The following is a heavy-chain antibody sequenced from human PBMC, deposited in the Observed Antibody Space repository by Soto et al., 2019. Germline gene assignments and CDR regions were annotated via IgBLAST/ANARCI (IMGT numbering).Heavy chain of an antibody. CDR1: GFTFSSYG. Sequence: QVQLEESGGGVVQPGRSLRLSCAASGFTFSSYGMHWVRQAPGKGLEWVAVIWYDGSNKYYADSVKGRFTISRDNSKNTLYLQMNSLRAEDTAVYYCARDSIPMIVVVAPLDYWGQGTLVTVSS. CDR2: IWYDGSNK. J-gene: IGHJ4*02. D-gene: IGHD3-22*01. V-gene: IGHV3-33*01. CDR3: ARDSIPMIVVVAPLDY.